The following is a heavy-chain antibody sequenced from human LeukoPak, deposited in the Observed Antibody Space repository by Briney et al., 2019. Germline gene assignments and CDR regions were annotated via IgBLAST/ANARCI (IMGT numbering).Heavy chain of an antibody. D-gene: IGHD6-19*01. Sequence: GRSLRLSCAASGFTFSNYAMHWVRQAPGKGLEWVSAISGSGGSTYYADSVKGRFTISRDNSKNTLYLQMNSLRAEDTAVYYCAKDKTTTYSSGWYHFDYWGQGTLVTVSS. CDR1: GFTFSNYA. J-gene: IGHJ4*02. CDR3: AKDKTTTYSSGWYHFDY. V-gene: IGHV3-23*01. CDR2: ISGSGGST.